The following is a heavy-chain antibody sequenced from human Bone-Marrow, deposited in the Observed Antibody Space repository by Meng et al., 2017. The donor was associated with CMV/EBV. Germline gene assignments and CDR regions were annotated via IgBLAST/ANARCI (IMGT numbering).Heavy chain of an antibody. D-gene: IGHD6-13*01. J-gene: IGHJ6*02. V-gene: IGHV1-46*01. CDR2: INPSGGST. CDR1: GYTFTSYY. Sequence: ASVKVSCKASGYTFTSYYMHWVRQAPGQGLEWMGIINPSGGSTSYAQKFQGRVTMTRDTSTSTVYMELSSLRSEDTALYYCARVVKQQLVRNYGMDVWGQGTTVTVSS. CDR3: ARVVKQQLVRNYGMDV.